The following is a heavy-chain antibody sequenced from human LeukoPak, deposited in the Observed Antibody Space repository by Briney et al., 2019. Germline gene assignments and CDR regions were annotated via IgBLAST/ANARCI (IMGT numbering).Heavy chain of an antibody. D-gene: IGHD2-15*01. J-gene: IGHJ4*02. Sequence: ASVKVSCKTSGYTFMSYDINWVRQATGQGLEWMGWMNPNSLNTGYGQRFQGRVTMTMDTSMSTAYMELSSLRSEDTAVYYCARRGGLKRGGSCFDYWGQGTLVTVSS. V-gene: IGHV1-8*01. CDR1: GYTFMSYD. CDR2: MNPNSLNT. CDR3: ARRGGLKRGGSCFDY.